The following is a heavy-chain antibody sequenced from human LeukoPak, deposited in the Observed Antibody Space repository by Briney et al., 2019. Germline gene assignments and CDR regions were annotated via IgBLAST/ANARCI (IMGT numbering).Heavy chain of an antibody. CDR2: INPYSGGT. CDR3: ARDQGSLTRSWYTGY. CDR1: GYTFTGYH. D-gene: IGHD6-13*01. J-gene: IGHJ4*02. Sequence: GASVKVSCKASGYTFTGYHIHWVRQAPGQGLEWMGLINPYSGGTNFAQKFQGRVTMTRDTSITTAYVDLSSLTPDDTAVYFCARDQGSLTRSWYTGYWGQGTQVTVSS. V-gene: IGHV1-2*06.